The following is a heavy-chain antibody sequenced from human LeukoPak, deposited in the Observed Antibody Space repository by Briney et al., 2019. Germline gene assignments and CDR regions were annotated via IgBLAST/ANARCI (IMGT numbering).Heavy chain of an antibody. D-gene: IGHD1-20*01. CDR3: ARDPSDSWNDNDY. CDR2: IKEDGSEK. Sequence: GGSLTLSCAASGFSFSSHWMNWVRQTPHPGLELVANIKEDGSEKYYVDSVKGRFTISRDNAKNSLYLQMNSLTAEDTAVYYCARDPSDSWNDNDYWGQGTLVSVSS. CDR1: GFSFSSHW. V-gene: IGHV3-7*01. J-gene: IGHJ4*02.